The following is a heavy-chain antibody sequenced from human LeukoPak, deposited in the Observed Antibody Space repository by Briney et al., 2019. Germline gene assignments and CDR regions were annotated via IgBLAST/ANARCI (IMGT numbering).Heavy chain of an antibody. CDR2: IYYSGST. CDR3: ARDFRGSYKGGFDY. Sequence: SETLSLTCTVSGGSISSYYWSWLRQPPGKGLEWIGYIYYSGSTNYNPSLKSRVTISVDTSKNQFSLKLSSVTAADTAVYYCARDFRGSYKGGFDYWGQGTLVTVSS. J-gene: IGHJ4*02. D-gene: IGHD1-26*01. CDR1: GGSISSYY. V-gene: IGHV4-59*01.